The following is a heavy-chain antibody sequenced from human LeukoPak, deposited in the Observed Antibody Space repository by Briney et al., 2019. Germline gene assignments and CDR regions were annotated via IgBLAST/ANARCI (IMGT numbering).Heavy chain of an antibody. CDR3: ARDRRSPRSAYDWGPLDF. CDR1: GFTFSDYY. D-gene: IGHD5-12*01. CDR2: ISDSAYTI. J-gene: IGHJ4*02. Sequence: PGGSLRLSCAASGFTFSDYYMTWIRQAPGKGLEWISHISDSAYTIYYADSVKGRFTISRDNANNSLYLQMNSLRAEDTAVYYCARDRRSPRSAYDWGPLDFWGQGSLVTVSS. V-gene: IGHV3-11*01.